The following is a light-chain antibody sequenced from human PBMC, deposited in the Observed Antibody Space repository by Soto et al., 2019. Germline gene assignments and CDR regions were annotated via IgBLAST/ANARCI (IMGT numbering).Light chain of an antibody. J-gene: IGKJ4*01. CDR1: QSVSSN. CDR3: QQYDTSPPLT. CDR2: GAS. V-gene: IGKV3-20*01. Sequence: DIVLTQSPANMFLSPGERAPLSCRASQSVSSNLAWYQQKPGQAPRLLIYGASSRATGTPDRFSGSGSGTDFTLTISRLEPEDFAVYYCQQYDTSPPLTFGGGTKVDIK.